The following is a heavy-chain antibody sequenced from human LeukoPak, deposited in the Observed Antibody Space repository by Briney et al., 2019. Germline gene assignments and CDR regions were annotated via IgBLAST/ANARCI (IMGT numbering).Heavy chain of an antibody. Sequence: GESLKISCQGSGYSFTSYWIGWVRQMPGKGLEWMGIIYPGDSDTRYSPSFQGQVTISADKSISTAYLQWSSLKASDTAMYYCARLMGSGYSYDEVRGYYYGMDVWGQGTTVTVSS. CDR3: ARLMGSGYSYDEVRGYYYGMDV. J-gene: IGHJ6*02. CDR2: IYPGDSDT. D-gene: IGHD5-18*01. CDR1: GYSFTSYW. V-gene: IGHV5-51*01.